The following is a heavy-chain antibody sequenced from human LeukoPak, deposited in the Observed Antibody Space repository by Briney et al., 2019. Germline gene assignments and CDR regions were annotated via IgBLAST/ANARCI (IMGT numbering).Heavy chain of an antibody. D-gene: IGHD5-18*01. J-gene: IGHJ3*02. CDR1: GGSFSGYY. V-gene: IGHV4-34*01. Sequence: SETLSLTCAVYGGSFSGYYWDWIRQPPGKGLEWIGEINHSGSTNYTPSLKSRVTISVDTSKNQFSLKLSSVTAADTAVYYCARGRRGYSYGYAFDIWGQGTMVTVSS. CDR2: INHSGST. CDR3: ARGRRGYSYGYAFDI.